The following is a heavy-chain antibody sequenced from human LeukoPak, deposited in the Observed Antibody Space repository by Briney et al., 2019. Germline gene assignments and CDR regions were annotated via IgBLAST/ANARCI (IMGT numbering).Heavy chain of an antibody. J-gene: IGHJ2*01. V-gene: IGHV1-24*01. CDR2: FDPEDGET. Sequence: ASVKVSCKVSGYTLTELSVHWVRQAPGKGLEWMGGFDPEDGETIYAQKFQGRVTMTEDTSTDTAYMELSSLRSEDTAVYYCATLTYYYDSSGYYASWYFDLWGRGTLVTVSS. CDR1: GYTLTELS. D-gene: IGHD3-22*01. CDR3: ATLTYYYDSSGYYASWYFDL.